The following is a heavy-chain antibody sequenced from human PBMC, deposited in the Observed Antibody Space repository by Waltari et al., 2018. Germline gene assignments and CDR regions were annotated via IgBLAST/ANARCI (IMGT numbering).Heavy chain of an antibody. CDR1: GGSISSGGYS. CDR2: IYHSGST. J-gene: IGHJ4*02. D-gene: IGHD3-22*01. Sequence: QLQLQESGSGLVKPSQTLSLTCAVPGGSISSGGYSWSWLRQPPGKGLEWIGYIYHSGSTYYNPSLKSRVTISVDRSKNQFSLKLSSVTAADTAVYYCARGGRNYYDSSGALDYWGQGTLVTVSS. CDR3: ARGGRNYYDSSGALDY. V-gene: IGHV4-30-2*01.